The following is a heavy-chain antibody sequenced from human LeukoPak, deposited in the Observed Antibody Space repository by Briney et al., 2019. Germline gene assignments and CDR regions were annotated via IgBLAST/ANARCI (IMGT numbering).Heavy chain of an antibody. CDR1: GFTFSSYA. D-gene: IGHD3-3*01. CDR3: ARGNQRELLEWLLSSYGYYYMDV. J-gene: IGHJ6*03. V-gene: IGHV3-21*01. Sequence: GGSLRLSCAASGFTFSSYAMSWVRQAPGKGLEWVSSISSSSSYIYYADSVKGRFTISRDNAKNSLYLQMNSLRAEDTAVYYCARGNQRELLEWLLSSYGYYYMDVWGKGTTVTVSS. CDR2: ISSSSSYI.